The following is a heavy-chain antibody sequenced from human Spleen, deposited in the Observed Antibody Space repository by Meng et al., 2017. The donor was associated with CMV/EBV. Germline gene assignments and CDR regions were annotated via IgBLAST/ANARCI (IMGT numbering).Heavy chain of an antibody. D-gene: IGHD6-19*01. CDR3: ARGRKQWSYFDY. V-gene: IGHV4-34*01. CDR2: ISHSGST. CDR1: GGSFSGYY. Sequence: TCALDGGSFSGYYWSWIRQPPGKGLEWIGEISHSGSTNYNPSLQSRVTISLDTSRNRFSLKLNSVTAADTAVYYCARGRKQWSYFDYWGQGTLVTVSS. J-gene: IGHJ4*02.